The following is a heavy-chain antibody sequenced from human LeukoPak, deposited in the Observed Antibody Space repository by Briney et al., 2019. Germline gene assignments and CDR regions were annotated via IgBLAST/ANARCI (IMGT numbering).Heavy chain of an antibody. CDR2: INSNSGCT. CDR1: GYTFTGYY. D-gene: IGHD1-26*01. Sequence: GASVRVSCKASGYTFTGYYMHWVRQAPGQGLEWVGRINSNSGCTNYAHKFQGRVTMTRDTSISTAYMELSRLRSDDTAVYYCASIVGATYDDAFDIWGQRTMVTVSS. J-gene: IGHJ3*02. CDR3: ASIVGATYDDAFDI. V-gene: IGHV1-2*06.